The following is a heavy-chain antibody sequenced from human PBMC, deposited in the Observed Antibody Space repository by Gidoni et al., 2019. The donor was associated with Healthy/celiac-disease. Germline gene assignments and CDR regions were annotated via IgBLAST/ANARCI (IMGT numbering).Heavy chain of an antibody. CDR1: GFTFSSYA. CDR2: RSYDGSNK. V-gene: IGHV3-30-3*01. J-gene: IGHJ4*02. D-gene: IGHD5-12*01. Sequence: QVQLVESGGGVVQPGRSLRLSCAASGFTFSSYAMHWVRQAPGKGLEWVAVRSYDGSNKYYADSVKGRFTISRDNSKNTLYLQMNSLRAEDTAVYYCARGIVATRADYWGQGTLVTVSS. CDR3: ARGIVATRADY.